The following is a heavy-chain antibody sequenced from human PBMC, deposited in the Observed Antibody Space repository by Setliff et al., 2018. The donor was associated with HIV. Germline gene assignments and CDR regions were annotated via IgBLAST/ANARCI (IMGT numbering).Heavy chain of an antibody. CDR3: MRHPLQPEVSGYFYLMDV. D-gene: IGHD3-9*01. V-gene: IGHV5-51*01. J-gene: IGHJ6*04. Sequence: PGESLKISCKGPEYFFRTSWIGWVRQLPGKGLEWVAIIFPLDSETRYNPSLEGHVTISVDKSINTAYLQWSSLRASDTAIYYCMRHPLQPEVSGYFYLMDVWGTGTTVTVSS. CDR1: EYFFRTSW. CDR2: IFPLDSET.